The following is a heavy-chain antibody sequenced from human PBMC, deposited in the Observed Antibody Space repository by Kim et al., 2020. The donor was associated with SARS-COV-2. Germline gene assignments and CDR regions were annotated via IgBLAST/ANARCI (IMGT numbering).Heavy chain of an antibody. CDR1: GFTFSSYS. D-gene: IGHD6-13*01. J-gene: IGHJ5*02. Sequence: GGSLRLSCAASGFTFSSYSMNWVRQAPGKGLEWVSSISSSSSYIYYADSVKGRFTISRDNAKNSLYLQMNSLRAEDTAVYYCARGSSSWARYNWFDPWGQGTLVTVSS. CDR3: ARGSSSWARYNWFDP. V-gene: IGHV3-21*01. CDR2: ISSSSSYI.